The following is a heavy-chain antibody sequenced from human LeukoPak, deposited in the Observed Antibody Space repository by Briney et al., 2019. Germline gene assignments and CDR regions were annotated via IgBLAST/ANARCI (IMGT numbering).Heavy chain of an antibody. J-gene: IGHJ5*02. Sequence: SETLSLTCAVYGGSFSGYYWSWIRQPPGKGLEWIGEINHSGSTNYNPSLKSRVTISVDTSKNQFSLKLSSVTAADTAVYYCSRSYGSGSYLEYYRFDPWGQGTLVTVSS. CDR2: INHSGST. CDR3: SRSYGSGSYLEYYRFDP. V-gene: IGHV4-34*01. D-gene: IGHD3-10*01. CDR1: GGSFSGYY.